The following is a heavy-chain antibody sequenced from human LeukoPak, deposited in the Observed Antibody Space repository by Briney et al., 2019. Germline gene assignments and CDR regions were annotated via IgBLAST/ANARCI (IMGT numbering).Heavy chain of an antibody. Sequence: ASVKVSCKASGYTFTSYGISWVRQAPGQGLEWMGWISAYNGNTKYAQKLQGRVTMTTDTSTSTAYMELRSLRSDDTAVYYCARARRGLEMATIFDFWGQGTLVTVSS. D-gene: IGHD5-24*01. CDR3: ARARRGLEMATIFDF. CDR2: ISAYNGNT. V-gene: IGHV1-18*01. CDR1: GYTFTSYG. J-gene: IGHJ4*02.